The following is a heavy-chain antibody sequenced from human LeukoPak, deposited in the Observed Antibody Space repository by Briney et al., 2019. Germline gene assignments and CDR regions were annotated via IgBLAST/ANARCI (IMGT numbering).Heavy chain of an antibody. V-gene: IGHV4-34*01. CDR3: AREKEAAAGTGFEQD. Sequence: GSLRLSCAASGFTFSTYAMSWVRQAPGKGLEWIGEINHSGSTNYNPSLKSRVTISVDTSKNQFSLKLSSVTAADTAVYYCAREKEAAAGTGFEQDWGQGTLVTVSS. D-gene: IGHD6-13*01. J-gene: IGHJ4*02. CDR1: GFTFSTYA. CDR2: INHSGST.